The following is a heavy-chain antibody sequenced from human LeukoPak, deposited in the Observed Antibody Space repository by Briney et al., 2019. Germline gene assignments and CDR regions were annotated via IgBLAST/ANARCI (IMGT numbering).Heavy chain of an antibody. D-gene: IGHD3-22*01. CDR2: IKQDGSDK. CDR3: VRESRSSSGSR. Sequence: QPGGSLRLSCAASGFTFSTYWMSWVRQAPGKGLEWVANIKQDGSDKNYVDSVKGRFTISRDNAKNSLYLQLNGLRAEDTAVYYCVRESRSSSGSRWGQGTLVTVSS. CDR1: GFTFSTYW. V-gene: IGHV3-7*01. J-gene: IGHJ4*02.